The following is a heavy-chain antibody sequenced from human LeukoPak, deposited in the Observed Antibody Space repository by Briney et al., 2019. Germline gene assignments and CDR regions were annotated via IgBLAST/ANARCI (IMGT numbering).Heavy chain of an antibody. CDR3: TRELGGSYNDF. D-gene: IGHD1-26*01. V-gene: IGHV1-46*02. J-gene: IGHJ4*02. CDR2: SNPTGGRT. Sequence: ASVTVSCKASGYTFNTYYMHWVRQAPGQGLEWMGVSNPTGGRTTYAQEFQGRISMTRDTSTSTVFMELSSLKSEDTAVYYCTRELGGSYNDFWGQGTLVTVSS. CDR1: GYTFNTYY.